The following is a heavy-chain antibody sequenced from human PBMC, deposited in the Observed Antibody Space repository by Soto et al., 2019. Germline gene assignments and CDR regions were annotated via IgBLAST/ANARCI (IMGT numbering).Heavy chain of an antibody. Sequence: PSETLSLTCTVSGGSISSGGYYWSWIRQHPGKGLEWIGYIYYSGSTYYNPSLKSRVTISVDTSKNQFSLKLSSVTAADTAVYYCARQIPTPTFMITFGGVLAGWFDPWGQGTLVTVSS. D-gene: IGHD3-16*01. CDR1: GGSISSGGYY. CDR3: ARQIPTPTFMITFGGVLAGWFDP. J-gene: IGHJ5*02. CDR2: IYYSGST. V-gene: IGHV4-39*01.